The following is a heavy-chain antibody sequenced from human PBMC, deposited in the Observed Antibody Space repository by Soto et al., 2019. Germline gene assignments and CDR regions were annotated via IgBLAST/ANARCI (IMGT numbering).Heavy chain of an antibody. CDR2: IYYSGST. Sequence: SETLSLTCTVSGGSISSGGYYWSWIRQHPGKGLEWIGYIYYSGSTYYNPSLKSRVTISVDTSKNQFSLKLSSVTAADTAVYYCARGLWFGDHLARENAFDIWGQGTMVTVSS. D-gene: IGHD3-10*01. V-gene: IGHV4-31*03. J-gene: IGHJ3*02. CDR1: GGSISSGGYY. CDR3: ARGLWFGDHLARENAFDI.